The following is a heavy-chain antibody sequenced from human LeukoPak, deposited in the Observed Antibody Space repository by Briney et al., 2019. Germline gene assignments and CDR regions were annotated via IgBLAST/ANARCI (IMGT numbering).Heavy chain of an antibody. V-gene: IGHV3-21*01. CDR3: ARVGYYGSGSSPIYY. CDR2: ISSSSSYI. J-gene: IGHJ4*02. Sequence: PGGALRLSCAASGFTFSSYSMNWVRQAPGTGLEWVSSISSSSSYIYYADSVKGRFTISRDNAKNSLYLQMNSLRAEDTAVYYCARVGYYGSGSSPIYYWGQGTLVTVSS. D-gene: IGHD3-10*01. CDR1: GFTFSSYS.